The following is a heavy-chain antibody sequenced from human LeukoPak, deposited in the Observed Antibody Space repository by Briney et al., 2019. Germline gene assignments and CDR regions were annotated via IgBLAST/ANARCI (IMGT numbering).Heavy chain of an antibody. CDR2: IRGGSDFI. CDR1: GFTFRDYS. CDR3: ARDHAGIVLPAAVGAH. J-gene: IGHJ4*02. D-gene: IGHD2-2*01. V-gene: IGHV3-21*01. Sequence: GGSLRLSCAASGFTFRDYSMTWVRQAPGKGLEWVSSIRGGSDFIYHADSVKGRFTVSRDNAKNSLYLQMNGLRAEDTAVYYCARDHAGIVLPAAVGAHWGQGTLVTVSS.